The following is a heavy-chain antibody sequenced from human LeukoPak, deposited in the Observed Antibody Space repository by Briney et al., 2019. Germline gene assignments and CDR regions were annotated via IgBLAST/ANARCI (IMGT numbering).Heavy chain of an antibody. CDR2: IKPTGSET. J-gene: IGHJ4*02. D-gene: IGHD6-13*01. CDR1: GFTFSNYW. Sequence: GGSLRLSCAASGFTFSNYWMMWVRQAPGQGPEFLANIKPTGSETYYVDPVKGRFTISRDNAKNLLFLQMNSLRGEDTAVYYCGRFGYEAAVDLRGRGTLVTVSS. CDR3: GRFGYEAAVDL. V-gene: IGHV3-7*01.